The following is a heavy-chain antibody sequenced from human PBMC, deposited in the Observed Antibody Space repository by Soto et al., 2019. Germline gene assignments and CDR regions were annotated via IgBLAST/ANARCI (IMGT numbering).Heavy chain of an antibody. CDR3: AKDSPRYFDWLLYYFDY. CDR2: ISGSGGST. J-gene: IGHJ4*02. CDR1: GFTFSSYA. Sequence: VGSLRLSCAASGFTFSSYAMSWVRQAPGKGLEWVSAISGSGGSTYYADSVKGRFTISRDNSKNTLYLQMNSLRAEDTAVYYCAKDSPRYFDWLLYYFDYWGQGTLVTVSS. D-gene: IGHD3-9*01. V-gene: IGHV3-23*01.